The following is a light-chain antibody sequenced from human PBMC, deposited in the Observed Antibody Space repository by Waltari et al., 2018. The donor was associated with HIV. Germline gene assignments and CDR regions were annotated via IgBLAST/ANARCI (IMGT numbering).Light chain of an antibody. CDR1: SSDVGLYNF. V-gene: IGLV2-11*01. J-gene: IGLJ2*01. CDR3: CSYAGSYTLI. Sequence: QSALTQPRSVSGSPGQSVTISCTGTSSDVGLYNFVSCYQQHPCKVPKLLIYDLNDRPSGVPDRFSGSKSGTTASLTISGLQAEDEAFYYCCSYAGSYTLIFGGGTKLTVL. CDR2: DLN.